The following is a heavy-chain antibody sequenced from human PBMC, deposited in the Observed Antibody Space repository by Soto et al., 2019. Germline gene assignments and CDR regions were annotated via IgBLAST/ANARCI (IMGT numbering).Heavy chain of an antibody. CDR3: AREVRGTDFWSGYPDY. CDR2: ISSSSSYI. Sequence: ESGGGLVKPGGSLRLSCAASGFTFSSYSMNWVRQAPGKGLEWVSSISSSSSYIYYADSVKGRFTISRDNAKNSLYLQMNSLRAEDTAVYYCAREVRGTDFWSGYPDYWGQGTLVTVSS. CDR1: GFTFSSYS. V-gene: IGHV3-21*01. J-gene: IGHJ4*02. D-gene: IGHD3-3*01.